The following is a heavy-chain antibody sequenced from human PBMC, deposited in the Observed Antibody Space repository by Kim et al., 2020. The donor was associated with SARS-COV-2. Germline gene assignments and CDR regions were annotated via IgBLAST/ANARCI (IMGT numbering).Heavy chain of an antibody. V-gene: IGHV3-15*01. J-gene: IGHJ6*02. D-gene: IGHD2-2*02. Sequence: VKGRFTISRDDSKNTLYLQMNSLNTEDTAVYYCTTDLEYQLLYGYYGMDVWGQGTTVTVSS. CDR3: TTDLEYQLLYGYYGMDV.